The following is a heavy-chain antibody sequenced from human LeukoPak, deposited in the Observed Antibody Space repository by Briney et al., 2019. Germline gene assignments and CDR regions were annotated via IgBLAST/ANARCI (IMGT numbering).Heavy chain of an antibody. CDR1: GYTFTDYY. D-gene: IGHD1-26*01. CDR3: ATGDSGSYFDY. V-gene: IGHV1-69-2*01. Sequence: ASVRVSCKVSGYTFTDYYMHWVQQAPGKGLEWMGLVDPEDGETIYAEKFQGRVTITADTSTDTAYMELSSLRSEDTAVYYCATGDSGSYFDYWGQGTLVTVSS. J-gene: IGHJ4*02. CDR2: VDPEDGET.